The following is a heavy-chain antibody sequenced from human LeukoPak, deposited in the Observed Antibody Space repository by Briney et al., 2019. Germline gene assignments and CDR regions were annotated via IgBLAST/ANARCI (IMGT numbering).Heavy chain of an antibody. CDR2: LRYDGSNK. D-gene: IGHD4/OR15-4a*01. J-gene: IGHJ6*03. CDR1: GSTFSSYG. CDR3: AKSASAYYYMDV. Sequence: GGSRRLSFGASGSTFSSYGLHWVRQAPGKGLGGVAFLRYDGSNKYYADSVKGRFTISRDNSKNTLYLQMNSLRAEDTAVYYCAKSASAYYYMDVWGKGTTVTVSS. V-gene: IGHV3-30*02.